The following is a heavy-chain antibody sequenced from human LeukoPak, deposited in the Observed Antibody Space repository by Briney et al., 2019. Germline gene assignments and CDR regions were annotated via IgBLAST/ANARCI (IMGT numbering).Heavy chain of an antibody. CDR2: IIPIFGTA. D-gene: IGHD1-26*01. Sequence: GASVKVSCKASGGTFSSYAISWVRQAPGQGLEWMGGIIPIFGTANYAQKFQGRVTITAGKSTSTAYMELSSLRSEDTAVYYCARAAWETRWFDPWGQGTLVTVSS. CDR1: GGTFSSYA. CDR3: ARAAWETRWFDP. V-gene: IGHV1-69*06. J-gene: IGHJ5*02.